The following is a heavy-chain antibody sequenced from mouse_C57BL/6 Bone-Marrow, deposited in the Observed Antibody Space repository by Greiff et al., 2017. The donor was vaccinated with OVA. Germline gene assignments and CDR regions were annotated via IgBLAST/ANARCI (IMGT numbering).Heavy chain of an antibody. CDR1: GYSITSGYY. D-gene: IGHD1-1*01. J-gene: IGHJ3*01. CDR2: ISYDGSN. V-gene: IGHV3-6*01. Sequence: EVQLQESGPGLVKPSQSLSLTCSVTGYSITSGYYWNWIRQFPGNKLEWMGYISYDGSNNYNPSLKNRISITRDTSKNQFFLKLNSVTTEDTATYYCARGHYYGSSYVFAYWGQGTLVTVSA. CDR3: ARGHYYGSSYVFAY.